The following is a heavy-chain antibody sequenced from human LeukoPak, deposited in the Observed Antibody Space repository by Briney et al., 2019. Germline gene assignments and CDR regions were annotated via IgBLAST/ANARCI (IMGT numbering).Heavy chain of an antibody. D-gene: IGHD6-6*01. CDR1: GYTFTSYA. J-gene: IGHJ6*03. CDR3: ARRAYSSSAVYYHYYYYMDV. Sequence: ASVKVSCKASGYTFTSYAMNWVRQAPGQGLEWMGWINTNTGNPTYAQGFTGRFVFSLDTSVSTAYLQISSLKAEDTAVCYCARRAYSSSAVYYHYYYYMDVWGKGTTVTVSS. CDR2: INTNTGNP. V-gene: IGHV7-4-1*02.